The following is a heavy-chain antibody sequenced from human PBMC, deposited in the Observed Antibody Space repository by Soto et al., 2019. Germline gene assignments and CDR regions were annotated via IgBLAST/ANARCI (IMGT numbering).Heavy chain of an antibody. CDR3: ARGGGAASAKDDAFDI. CDR2: IIPIFGAA. D-gene: IGHD6-13*01. V-gene: IGHV1-69*06. Sequence: QVQLVQSGAEGKKPGSSVKVSCKASGGTFSSYAISWVRQAPGQGLEWMGRIIPIFGAANNAQNFNGRVTITADKSTSTAYMELSSLRSEDTAVYYCARGGGAASAKDDAFDIWGQGTMVTVSS. J-gene: IGHJ3*02. CDR1: GGTFSSYA.